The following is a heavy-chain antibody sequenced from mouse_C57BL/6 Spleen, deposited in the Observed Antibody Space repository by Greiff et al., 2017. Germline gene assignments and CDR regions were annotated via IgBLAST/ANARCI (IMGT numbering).Heavy chain of an antibody. CDR3: GREGGAIFAY. CDR2: IYPGDGDN. V-gene: IGHV1-82*01. Sequence: LQASGPELVKPGASVKISCKASGYAFSSSWMNWVKQRPGKGLEWIGRIYPGDGDNNYNGKFKGKATLTADKASSTAYMQRSSLTSEYSAVSFFGREGGAIFAYWGQGTLVTVSA. CDR1: GYAFSSSW. J-gene: IGHJ3*01.